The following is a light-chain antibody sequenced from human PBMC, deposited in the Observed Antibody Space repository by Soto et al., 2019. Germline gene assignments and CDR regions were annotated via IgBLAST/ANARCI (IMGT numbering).Light chain of an antibody. CDR2: AAS. CDR1: QSITSY. J-gene: IGKJ1*01. V-gene: IGKV1-39*01. Sequence: DIQMTQSPSSLSASVGDRATITCRASQSITSYLNWYQQKPGKAPKLLIFAASSLQSGVPSRFSGSRSGPDFTLTISSLQPEDFATYYCQQSYSRPPTFGQGTKVDIK. CDR3: QQSYSRPPT.